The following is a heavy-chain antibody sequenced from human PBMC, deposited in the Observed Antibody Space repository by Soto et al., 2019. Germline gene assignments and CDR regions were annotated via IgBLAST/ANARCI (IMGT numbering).Heavy chain of an antibody. Sequence: GGSLRLSCAASGFTFSSYAMSWVRQAPGKGLEWVSAISGSGGSTYYADSVKGRFTISRDNSKNTLYLQMNSLRAEDTAVYYCAKEYYDFWSGYYLFDYWGQGTLVTVSS. J-gene: IGHJ4*02. D-gene: IGHD3-3*01. CDR1: GFTFSSYA. CDR3: AKEYYDFWSGYYLFDY. V-gene: IGHV3-23*01. CDR2: ISGSGGST.